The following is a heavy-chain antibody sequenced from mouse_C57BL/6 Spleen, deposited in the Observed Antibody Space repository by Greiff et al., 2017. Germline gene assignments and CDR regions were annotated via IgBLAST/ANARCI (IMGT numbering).Heavy chain of an antibody. D-gene: IGHD1-1*01. CDR2: IYPGRGST. Sequence: LQQPGAELVKPGASVKMSCKASGYTFTSYWITWVKQRPGQGLEWIGDIYPGRGSTNYNEKFKSKATLTVDTSSSTAYLQLSSLTSEDSAVYCCASGYYGSGYEDYWGQGTTLTVSS. V-gene: IGHV1-55*01. CDR3: ASGYYGSGYEDY. CDR1: GYTFTSYW. J-gene: IGHJ2*01.